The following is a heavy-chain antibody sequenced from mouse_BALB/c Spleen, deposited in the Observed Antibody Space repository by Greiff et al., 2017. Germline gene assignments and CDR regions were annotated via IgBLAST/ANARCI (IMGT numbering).Heavy chain of an antibody. D-gene: IGHD2-14*01. CDR1: GDSITSGY. Sequence: EVKLMESGPSLVKPSQTLSLTCSVTGDSITSGYWNWIRKFPGNKLEYMGYISYSGSTYYNPSLKSRISITRDTSKNQYYLQLNSVTTEDTATYYCARDYRYDEGGYFDYWGQGTTLTVSS. CDR3: ARDYRYDEGGYFDY. CDR2: ISYSGST. J-gene: IGHJ2*01. V-gene: IGHV3-8*02.